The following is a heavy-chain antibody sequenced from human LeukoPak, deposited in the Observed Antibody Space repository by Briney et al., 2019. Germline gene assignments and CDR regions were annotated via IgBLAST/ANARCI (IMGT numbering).Heavy chain of an antibody. CDR2: IDWDDDK. V-gene: IGHV2-70*11. J-gene: IGHJ3*02. CDR1: GFSLSTTGMC. Sequence: SGPALVKPTQTLTLTCTFSGFSLSTTGMCVSWIRQPPGKALEWLARIDWDDDKYYNTSLKTRLTISKDTSKNQVVLTMTNMDPVDTATYYCTRTRPYYYDSSGYCDMWGQGTMVTVPS. CDR3: TRTRPYYYDSSGYCDM. D-gene: IGHD3-22*01.